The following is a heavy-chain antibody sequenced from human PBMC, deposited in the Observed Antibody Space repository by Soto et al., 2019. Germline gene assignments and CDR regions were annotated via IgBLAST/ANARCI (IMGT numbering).Heavy chain of an antibody. J-gene: IGHJ6*02. CDR1: GFTFSSSA. D-gene: IGHD2-2*01. CDR3: ASGDIVLVPAAMNYYYGMDV. Sequence: SVKVSCKTSGFTFSSSAVHWVRQARGHRLQWIGWIDVGSANANYAQMLQERVTISRDMSTSTAYMELSSLRPEDTAVYYCASGDIVLVPAAMNYYYGMDVWGQGTTVTVSS. V-gene: IGHV1-58*01. CDR2: IDVGSANA.